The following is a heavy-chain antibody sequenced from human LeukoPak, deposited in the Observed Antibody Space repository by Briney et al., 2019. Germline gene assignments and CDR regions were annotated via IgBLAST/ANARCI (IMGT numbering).Heavy chain of an antibody. CDR1: GYSINSGYY. CDR3: ARDREQWLAPGAHDY. J-gene: IGHJ4*02. V-gene: IGHV4-38-2*02. Sequence: SETLSLTCTVSGYSINSGYYWSWIRQPPGKRLEWIGSIYYSGSTYSNPTLKSRLTISVDTSKNQISLKLSSVTAADTAVYYCARDREQWLAPGAHDYWGQGTLVTVSS. CDR2: IYYSGST. D-gene: IGHD6-19*01.